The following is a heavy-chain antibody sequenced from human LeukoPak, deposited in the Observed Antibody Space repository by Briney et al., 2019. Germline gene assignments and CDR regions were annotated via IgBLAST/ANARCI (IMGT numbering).Heavy chain of an antibody. CDR2: IRYDGSNK. D-gene: IGHD6-13*01. CDR3: AKGESIEAAGIGYYYYYMDV. V-gene: IGHV3-30*02. J-gene: IGHJ6*03. Sequence: GGSLRLSCAASGFTFSSYGMHWVRQAPGKGLEWVAFIRYDGSNKYYVDSVKGRFTISRDNAKNTLYLQMNSLRAEDTAVYYCAKGESIEAAGIGYYYYYMDVWGKGTTVTVSS. CDR1: GFTFSSYG.